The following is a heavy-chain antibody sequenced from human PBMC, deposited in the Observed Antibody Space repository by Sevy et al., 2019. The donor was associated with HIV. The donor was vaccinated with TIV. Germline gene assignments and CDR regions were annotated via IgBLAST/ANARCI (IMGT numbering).Heavy chain of an antibody. D-gene: IGHD5-12*01. CDR1: GGTIVSSGHY. J-gene: IGHJ6*02. Sequence: SETLSLTCSISGGTIVSSGHYWGWIRRTPGKGLEWIGSIYYNGHTFYTPSLKSRLTISIDTSKNQFSLTLSSVTVADTAVYFCAREAGGYDYDYGMDVWGQGTTVTV. CDR3: AREAGGYDYDYGMDV. V-gene: IGHV4-39*02. CDR2: IYYNGHT.